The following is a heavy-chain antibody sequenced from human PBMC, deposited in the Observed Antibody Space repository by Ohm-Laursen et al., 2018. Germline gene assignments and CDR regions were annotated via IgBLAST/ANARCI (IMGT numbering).Heavy chain of an antibody. J-gene: IGHJ5*02. D-gene: IGHD4-17*01. CDR1: GYTFTSYD. Sequence: ASVKVSCKASGYTFTSYDIDWVRQAAGRGLEWMGWMNSDNGDTGYAHEFQGRVTMTRNTSISTAYMELSSLTSEDTAVYYCARGSESGTVTTRFDPWGQGTLVTVSS. CDR2: MNSDNGDT. CDR3: ARGSESGTVTTRFDP. V-gene: IGHV1-8*01.